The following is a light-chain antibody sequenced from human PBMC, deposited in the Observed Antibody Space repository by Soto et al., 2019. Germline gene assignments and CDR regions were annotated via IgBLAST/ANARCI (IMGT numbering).Light chain of an antibody. V-gene: IGKV3-20*01. CDR1: QSVSSSY. CDR3: QQFGPSLWT. J-gene: IGKJ1*01. CDR2: GAS. Sequence: EIVLTQSPGTLSLSPGERATLSCRASQSVSSSYLVWYQQKPGQAPRLLIYGASTRATGIPDRFSGSGSGTDFTLTIRRLEPEDFAVYYCQQFGPSLWTFGQGTKVEIK.